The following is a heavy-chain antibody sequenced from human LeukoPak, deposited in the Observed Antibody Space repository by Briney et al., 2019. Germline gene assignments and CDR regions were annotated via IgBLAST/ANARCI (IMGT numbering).Heavy chain of an antibody. Sequence: SETLSLTCAVYGGSFSGYYWSWIRQPPGKGLEWIGEINHSGSTNYNPSLKSRVTISVDTSKNQFSLKLSSVTAADTAVYYCARGDILTGYFSLFDYWGQGTLVTVSS. J-gene: IGHJ4*02. CDR1: GGSFSGYY. V-gene: IGHV4-34*01. D-gene: IGHD3-9*01. CDR3: ARGDILTGYFSLFDY. CDR2: INHSGST.